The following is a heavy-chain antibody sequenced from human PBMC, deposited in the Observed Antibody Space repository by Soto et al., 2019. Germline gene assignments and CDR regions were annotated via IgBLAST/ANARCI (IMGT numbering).Heavy chain of an antibody. Sequence: QVQLQESGPGLVEPSQTLSLTCTVSGGSISSTGYYWSSIRQHPGKGLEWIGYIYYSGSSSYNASLKSRFSISVDTSQNQFALKLSSVTAADTAVYYCAKLSLDDYPVYGSDYWGQGTLGTVSS. CDR3: AKLSLDDYPVYGSDY. CDR1: GGSISSTGYY. D-gene: IGHD4-17*01. J-gene: IGHJ4*02. V-gene: IGHV4-31*03. CDR2: IYYSGSS.